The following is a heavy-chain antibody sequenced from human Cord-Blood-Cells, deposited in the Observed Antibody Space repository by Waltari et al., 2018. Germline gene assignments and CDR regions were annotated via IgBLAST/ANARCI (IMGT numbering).Heavy chain of an antibody. V-gene: IGHV3-48*02. J-gene: IGHJ4*02. Sequence: EVQLVESGGGLVQPGGSLRLSCAASGFTFSSYSMTWVRQAPGKGLEWVSYISSSSSTIYYADSVKGRFTISRDNAKNSLYLQMNSLRDEDTAVYYCASQHRAQSGSDYVDYWGQGTLVTVSS. D-gene: IGHD1-26*01. CDR2: ISSSSSTI. CDR1: GFTFSSYS. CDR3: ASQHRAQSGSDYVDY.